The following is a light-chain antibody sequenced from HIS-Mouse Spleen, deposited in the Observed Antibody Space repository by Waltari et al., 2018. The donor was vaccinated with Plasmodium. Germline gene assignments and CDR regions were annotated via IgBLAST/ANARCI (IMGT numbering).Light chain of an antibody. CDR2: GAS. J-gene: IGKJ3*01. Sequence: EILMTQSPATLSVSPGERATLSCRASQSVSSNLAWYQQKPGQAPRLLIYGASTRATGIPARFSGSGSGTEFTLTISSLQSEDFAVYYCQQYNNWSFTFGPGTKVDIK. CDR3: QQYNNWSFT. CDR1: QSVSSN. V-gene: IGKV3-15*01.